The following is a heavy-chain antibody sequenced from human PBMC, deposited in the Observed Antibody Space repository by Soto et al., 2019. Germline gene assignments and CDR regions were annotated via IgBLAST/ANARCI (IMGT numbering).Heavy chain of an antibody. CDR1: GFTFSSYV. CDR3: ASPIPCSGGRCYHP. V-gene: IGHV3-30*13. Sequence: QVQLVESGGGVVQPGRSLRLSCAASGFTFSSYVMHWVRQAPGKGLEWVAVISYDGSNKYYADSVKGRFTISRDNSKPRLYLQMNSLRADDTAVYYCASPIPCSGGRCYHPGGQGTLVTVSS. J-gene: IGHJ4*02. CDR2: ISYDGSNK. D-gene: IGHD2-15*01.